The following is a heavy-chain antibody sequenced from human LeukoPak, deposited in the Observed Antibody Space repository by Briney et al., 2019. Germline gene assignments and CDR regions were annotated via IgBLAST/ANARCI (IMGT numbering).Heavy chain of an antibody. D-gene: IGHD3-3*01. CDR3: ARDIPYDFWSGYYTH. V-gene: IGHV3-66*02. CDR2: IYSGGST. J-gene: IGHJ4*02. Sequence: PGGSLRLSCAASGFTVSSNYMSWVRQAPGRGLEWVSVIYSGGSTYYADYVKGRFTISRDNSKNTLYLQMNSPRAEDTAVYYCARDIPYDFWSGYYTHWGQGTLVTVSS. CDR1: GFTVSSNY.